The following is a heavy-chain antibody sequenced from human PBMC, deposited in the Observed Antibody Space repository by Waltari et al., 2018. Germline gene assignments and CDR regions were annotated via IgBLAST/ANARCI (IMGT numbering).Heavy chain of an antibody. Sequence: QVQLQQWGAGLLKPSETLSLTCAVYGGSFSGYYWSWIRQPPGKGLEWIGEINHSGSTNYNPSLKSRVTISVDTSKNQFSLKLSSVTAADTAVYYCARGSGSWYYFDYWGQGTLVTVSS. D-gene: IGHD6-13*01. CDR3: ARGSGSWYYFDY. J-gene: IGHJ4*02. CDR2: INHSGST. V-gene: IGHV4-34*01. CDR1: GGSFSGYY.